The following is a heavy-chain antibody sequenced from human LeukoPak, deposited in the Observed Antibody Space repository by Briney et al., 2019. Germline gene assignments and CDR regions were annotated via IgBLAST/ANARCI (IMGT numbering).Heavy chain of an antibody. V-gene: IGHV4-4*07. J-gene: IGHJ4*02. CDR2: IYFTGST. Sequence: SETLSLTCTVSGESINTHYWNWIRQPAGKRLKWLGRIYFTGSTNYNPSLHSRISLSMDTSKNQLSLRLKSVTAADTATYYCARAGDRDYFHIDSWGQGTLITVSS. CDR1: GESINTHY. CDR3: ARAGDRDYFHIDS. D-gene: IGHD4/OR15-4a*01.